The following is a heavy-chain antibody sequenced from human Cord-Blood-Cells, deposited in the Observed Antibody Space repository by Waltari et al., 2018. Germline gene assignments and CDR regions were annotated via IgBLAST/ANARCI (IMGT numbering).Heavy chain of an antibody. J-gene: IGHJ4*02. CDR3: ARHRAGLWPT. D-gene: IGHD5-18*01. Sequence: QLQLQESGPGLVKPSETLSLTCTVSGGSISSSSYYWGWIRQPPGKGLEWIGSIYYSGRTYYNPSLKRRVTISVDTSKNQFSLKLSSVTAADTAVYYCARHRAGLWPTWGQGTLVTVSS. CDR2: IYYSGRT. CDR1: GGSISSSSYY. V-gene: IGHV4-39*01.